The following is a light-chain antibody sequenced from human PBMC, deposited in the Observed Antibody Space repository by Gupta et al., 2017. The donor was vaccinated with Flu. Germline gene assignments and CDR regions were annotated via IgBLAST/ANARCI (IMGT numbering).Light chain of an antibody. V-gene: IGLV2-14*01. CDR3: SSYTSSSTL. CDR1: SSDVGGYNY. CDR2: EVS. Sequence: QSALPQPASVSASPGPSITISCTGTSSDVGGYNYVSWYQQHPGKPPKLMIYEVSNRPSGVSNRFSGSKSGNTASLTISGLQAEDEADYYCSSYTSSSTLFGGGTKLTVL. J-gene: IGLJ2*01.